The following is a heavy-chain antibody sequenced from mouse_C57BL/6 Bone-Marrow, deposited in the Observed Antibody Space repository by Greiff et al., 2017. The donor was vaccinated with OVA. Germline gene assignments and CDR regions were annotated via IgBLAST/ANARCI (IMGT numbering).Heavy chain of an antibody. D-gene: IGHD2-5*01. Sequence: VQLQQSGAELVRPGASVTLSCKASGYTFTDYEMHWVKQTPVHGLEWIGAIDPETGGTAYNQKFKGKAILTADKSSSTAYMEIRSLTSEDSAVYYCTRGYSNYYAMDYWGQGTSVPVSS. J-gene: IGHJ4*01. V-gene: IGHV1-15*01. CDR1: GYTFTDYE. CDR3: TRGYSNYYAMDY. CDR2: IDPETGGT.